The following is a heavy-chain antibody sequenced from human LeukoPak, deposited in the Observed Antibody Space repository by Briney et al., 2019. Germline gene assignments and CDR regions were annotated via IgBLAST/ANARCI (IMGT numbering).Heavy chain of an antibody. CDR3: AKVSSGNYYYYYMDV. D-gene: IGHD3-22*01. Sequence: GGSLRLSCAASGFTFSSCGMHWVRQAPGKGLEWVAVIWYDGSTRYYADSVEGRFTISRDNSKNTLYLQMNSLRAEDTAVYYCAKVSSGNYYYYYMDVWGKGTTVTVSS. V-gene: IGHV3-33*06. J-gene: IGHJ6*03. CDR1: GFTFSSCG. CDR2: IWYDGSTR.